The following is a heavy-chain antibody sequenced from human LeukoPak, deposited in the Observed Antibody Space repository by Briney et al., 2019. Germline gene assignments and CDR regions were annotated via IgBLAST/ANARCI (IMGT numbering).Heavy chain of an antibody. CDR1: GFTFSSYA. D-gene: IGHD2-2*02. CDR3: AKGGYCSSTSCYTSWFDP. CDR2: ISGSGGST. Sequence: PGGSLRLSCAASGFTFSSYAMSWVRQAPGKGPEWVSAISGSGGSTYYADSVKGRFTVSRDNSKNTLYLQMNSLRAEDTAVYYCAKGGYCSSTSCYTSWFDPWGQGTLVTVSS. V-gene: IGHV3-23*01. J-gene: IGHJ5*02.